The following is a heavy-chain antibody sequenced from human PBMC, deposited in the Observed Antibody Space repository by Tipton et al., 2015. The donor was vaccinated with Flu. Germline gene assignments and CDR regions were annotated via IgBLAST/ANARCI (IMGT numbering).Heavy chain of an antibody. Sequence: GSLRLSCAASGFTFSSYSMNWVRQAPGKGLEWVSYISSSSSTIYYADSVKGRFTISRDNAKNSLYLQMNSLRAEDTAVYYCARSSAGDYFDYWGQGTLVTVSS. CDR1: GFTFSSYS. V-gene: IGHV3-48*01. CDR3: ARSSAGDYFDY. J-gene: IGHJ4*02. CDR2: ISSSSSTI. D-gene: IGHD2-15*01.